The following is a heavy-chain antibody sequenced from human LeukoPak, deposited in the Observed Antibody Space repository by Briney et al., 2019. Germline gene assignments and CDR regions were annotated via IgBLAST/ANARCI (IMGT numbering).Heavy chain of an antibody. CDR1: GYTFTSYG. Sequence: ASVKVSCTASGYTFTSYGISWVRQSPGQGLEWMGWIRAYNGNTNYAQKLQGRVTMTTDTSTSTAYMELRSLRSDDTAVYYCARERTVPPYYYDSSGYYYLDYWGQGTLVTVSS. CDR2: IRAYNGNT. J-gene: IGHJ4*02. CDR3: ARERTVPPYYYDSSGYYYLDY. D-gene: IGHD3-22*01. V-gene: IGHV1-18*01.